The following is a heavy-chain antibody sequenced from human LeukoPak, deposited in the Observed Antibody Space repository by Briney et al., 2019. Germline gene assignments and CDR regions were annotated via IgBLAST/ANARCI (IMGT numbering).Heavy chain of an antibody. CDR2: IYDSGST. J-gene: IGHJ4*02. CDR1: GGSISSYY. V-gene: IGHV4-59*01. D-gene: IGHD3-22*01. Sequence: PSETLSLTCTVSGGSISSYYWSWLRQTPGKGLEYIGYIYDSGSTNYNPSLKSRVTISVDTSKNQFSLQLSSVTAADTAVYYCARYDSRGGYYFDYWGQGTLVTVSS. CDR3: ARYDSRGGYYFDY.